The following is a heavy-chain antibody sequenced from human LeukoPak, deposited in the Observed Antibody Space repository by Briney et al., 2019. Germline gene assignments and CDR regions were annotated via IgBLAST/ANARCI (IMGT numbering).Heavy chain of an antibody. CDR1: GGSFRGYY. D-gene: IGHD2-2*02. Sequence: SETLSLTCAVYGGSFRGYYGSWIRQPPGKGLEWIGEINHSGSTNYNPSLKSRVTISVDTSKNQFSLKLSSVTAADTAVYYCARGSPVGYCSSTSCYTNWFDPWGQGTLVTVSS. V-gene: IGHV4-34*01. CDR3: ARGSPVGYCSSTSCYTNWFDP. CDR2: INHSGST. J-gene: IGHJ5*02.